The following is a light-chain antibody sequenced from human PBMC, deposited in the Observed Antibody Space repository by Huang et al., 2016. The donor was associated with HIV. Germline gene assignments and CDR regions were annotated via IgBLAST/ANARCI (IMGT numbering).Light chain of an antibody. Sequence: AIRMTQSPSSLSASTGDRVTITCRASQGISSYLAWYQQKPGKAPKHLIYAASTLQSGVPSRFSGSGSGTDFTLTISCLQSEDFATYYCQQYYSYTTFGGGTKVEIK. CDR3: QQYYSYTT. CDR2: AAS. J-gene: IGKJ4*01. CDR1: QGISSY. V-gene: IGKV1-8*01.